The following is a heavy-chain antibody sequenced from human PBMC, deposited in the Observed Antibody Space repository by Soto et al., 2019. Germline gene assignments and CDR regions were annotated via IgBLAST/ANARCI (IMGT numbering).Heavy chain of an antibody. Sequence: EVQLVESGGSLVQPGGSLRLSCAASGFTFSTHTMNWVRQAPGKGLEWLSYISSGSRTIYYADSVMGRSTISRDNAQNSLYLQMHSLRDEDTAVYYCATGSGNGSGYWGQGTLVTVSS. J-gene: IGHJ4*02. CDR2: ISSGSRTI. CDR1: GFTFSTHT. CDR3: ATGSGNGSGY. V-gene: IGHV3-48*02. D-gene: IGHD3-10*01.